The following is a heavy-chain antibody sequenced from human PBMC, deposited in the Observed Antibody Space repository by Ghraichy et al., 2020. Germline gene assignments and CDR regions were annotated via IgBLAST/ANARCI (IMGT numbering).Heavy chain of an antibody. Sequence: SVKVSCKASGGTFSSYAISWVRQAPGQGLEWMGGIIPIFGTANYAQKFQGRVTITADESTSTAYMELSSLRSEDTAVYYCAGTPYYYDSRQIDYWGQGTLVTVSS. V-gene: IGHV1-69*13. D-gene: IGHD3-22*01. CDR3: AGTPYYYDSRQIDY. J-gene: IGHJ4*02. CDR2: IIPIFGTA. CDR1: GGTFSSYA.